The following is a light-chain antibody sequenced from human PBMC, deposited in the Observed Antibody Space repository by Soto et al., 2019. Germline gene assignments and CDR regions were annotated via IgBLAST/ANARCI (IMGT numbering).Light chain of an antibody. CDR1: SSNIGAGYD. CDR2: ENN. CDR3: QSYASSLSGSV. V-gene: IGLV1-40*01. J-gene: IGLJ2*01. Sequence: QSVLTQPPSVSGAPGQRVTISCTGSSSNIGAGYDVHWYQQLPGTAPRLLIYENNNRPSGVPDRFSGSKSGTSASLAITGLQAEDEADYYCQSYASSLSGSVFGGGTKLTVL.